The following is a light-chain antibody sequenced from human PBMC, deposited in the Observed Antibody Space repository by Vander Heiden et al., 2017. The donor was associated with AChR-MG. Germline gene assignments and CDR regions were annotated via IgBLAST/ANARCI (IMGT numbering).Light chain of an antibody. CDR2: ATS. CDR1: QGISSY. Sequence: DIEMTQSPSSVSASVGDRVTITCRASQGISSYLGWYQQRPGQAPKHLIYATSRLESGVPSRFSGSGSGTDFTLTISSLQPEDSATYYCQQARFPFTFGQGTKVEIK. J-gene: IGKJ2*01. V-gene: IGKV1D-12*01. CDR3: QQARFPFT.